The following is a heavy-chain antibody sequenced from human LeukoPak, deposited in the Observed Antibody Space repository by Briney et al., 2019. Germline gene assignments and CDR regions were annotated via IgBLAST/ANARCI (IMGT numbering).Heavy chain of an antibody. V-gene: IGHV4-59*08. CDR2: IYYSGST. D-gene: IGHD3-16*01. J-gene: IGHJ4*02. CDR1: GGSISSYY. Sequence: SETLSLTCTISGGSISSYYWSWIRQPPGKGLEWIGYIYYSGSTNYNPSLKSRVTISVDTSKNQFSLKLSSVTAADTAVYYCASHYGLGPFDYWGQGTRVTVSS. CDR3: ASHYGLGPFDY.